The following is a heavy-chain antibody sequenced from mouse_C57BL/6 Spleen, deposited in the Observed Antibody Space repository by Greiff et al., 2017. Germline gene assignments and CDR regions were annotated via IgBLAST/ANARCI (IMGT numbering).Heavy chain of an antibody. Sequence: VQLQQSGAELVKPGASVKLSCKASGYTFTSYWMHWVKQRPGQGLEWIGMIHPNSGSPNSNEKFKSKATLTVDKSSSTAYMQLSSLTSEDSAVYYCARRDYDVVAMDYWGQGTSITVSS. CDR2: IHPNSGSP. J-gene: IGHJ4*01. D-gene: IGHD2-4*01. CDR3: ARRDYDVVAMDY. CDR1: GYTFTSYW. V-gene: IGHV1-64*01.